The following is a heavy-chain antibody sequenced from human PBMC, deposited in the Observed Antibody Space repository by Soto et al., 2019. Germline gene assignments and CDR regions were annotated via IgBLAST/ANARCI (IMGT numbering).Heavy chain of an antibody. V-gene: IGHV3-20*04. CDR3: ARGMGVDWGNWFDP. Sequence: GGSLRLSCAASGFTFDDYGMSWVRQAPGKGLEWVSGINWNGGSTGYADSVKGRFTISRDNAKNSLYLQMNSLRAEDTALYYCARGMGVDWGNWFDPWGQGTLVTVSS. CDR1: GFTFDDYG. J-gene: IGHJ5*02. D-gene: IGHD3-16*01. CDR2: INWNGGST.